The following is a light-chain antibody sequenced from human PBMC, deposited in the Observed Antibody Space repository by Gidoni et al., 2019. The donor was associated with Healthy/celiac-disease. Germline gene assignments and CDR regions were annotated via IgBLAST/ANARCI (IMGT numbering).Light chain of an antibody. V-gene: IGKV3-20*01. CDR1: QSVSSSY. CDR3: QQYGSSPPAT. CDR2: GAS. Sequence: LTQSPGTLSLSPGERATLSCRASQSVSSSYLAWYQQKPGQAPRLLIYGASSRATGIPDRFSGSGYGTDFTLTISRLEPEDFAVYYCQQYGSSPPATFGPGTKVDIK. J-gene: IGKJ3*01.